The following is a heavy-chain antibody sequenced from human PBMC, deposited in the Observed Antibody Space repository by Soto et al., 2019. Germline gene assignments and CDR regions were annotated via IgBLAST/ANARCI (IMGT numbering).Heavy chain of an antibody. CDR3: AKGGGSCYSAVDY. V-gene: IGHV3-23*01. CDR2: ISNNGGST. J-gene: IGHJ4*02. Sequence: EVQLLESGGGLVQPGGSLRLSCAASGFTFSSYAMSWVRQAPGKGLEWVSAISNNGGSTYYADSVKGRFTISRDNSKNTLYLQMNSLRAEDTAVYYCAKGGGSCYSAVDYWGQGALVTVSS. D-gene: IGHD2-15*01. CDR1: GFTFSSYA.